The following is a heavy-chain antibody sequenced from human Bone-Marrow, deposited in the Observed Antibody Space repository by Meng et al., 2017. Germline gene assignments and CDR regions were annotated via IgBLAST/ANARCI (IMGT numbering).Heavy chain of an antibody. J-gene: IGHJ4*02. Sequence: SVKVSCKASGGTFSSYAISWVRQAPGQGLEWMGGINPIFGTANYAQKFQGRVTITADESTSTAYMELSSLRSEDTAVYYCAGDEIRRDGYNFVFDYWGQRTLVTVSS. CDR1: GGTFSSYA. CDR2: INPIFGTA. CDR3: AGDEIRRDGYNFVFDY. V-gene: IGHV1-69*13. D-gene: IGHD5-24*01.